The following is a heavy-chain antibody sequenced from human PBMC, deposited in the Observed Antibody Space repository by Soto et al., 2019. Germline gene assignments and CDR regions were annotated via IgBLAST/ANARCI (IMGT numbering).Heavy chain of an antibody. V-gene: IGHV4-59*01. Sequence: SETLSRTCSVSGGSITTSCCSWIRQPPWKGLDWIGYMCYTVITNYNPSLKSRGTILVDTSKNQLSLRLSSGTAADTAVYYGATRGYFTNDVRYRDWFGPWRERTLFT. J-gene: IGHJ5*02. CDR2: MCYTVIT. CDR1: GGSITTSC. D-gene: IGHD2-8*01. CDR3: ATRGYFTNDVRYRDWFGP.